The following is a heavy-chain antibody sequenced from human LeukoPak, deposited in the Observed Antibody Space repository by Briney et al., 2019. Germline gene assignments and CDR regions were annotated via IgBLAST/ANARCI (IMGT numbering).Heavy chain of an antibody. CDR1: GLTFSSTV. J-gene: IGHJ4*02. CDR3: SNLEFITGGRGSGY. Sequence: GGSLTPSYAAYGLTFSSTVMSWVRHPGGKGLEWDSDISGGGDTTHYADSVKGRFTISRDNSKKTLYLEMNSLRAEDTAVYHCSNLEFITGGRGSGYWGQGTLVTVST. D-gene: IGHD3-22*01. CDR2: ISGGGDTT. V-gene: IGHV3-23*01.